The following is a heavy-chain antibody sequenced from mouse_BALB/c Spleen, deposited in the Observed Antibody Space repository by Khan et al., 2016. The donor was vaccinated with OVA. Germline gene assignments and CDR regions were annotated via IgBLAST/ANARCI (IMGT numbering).Heavy chain of an antibody. V-gene: IGHV2-9*02. CDR2: IWAGGST. J-gene: IGHJ3*01. Sequence: QVQLKQSGPGLVAPSQSLSITCTVSGFSLTTYGIHWVRQPPGKGLEWLGVIWAGGSTYYNSALMSRLSITKDNSKRQVFLKMNSLQTDDTAMYYCARGGNWDGAYWGQGTLVTVSA. CDR3: ARGGNWDGAY. D-gene: IGHD4-1*01. CDR1: GFSLTTYG.